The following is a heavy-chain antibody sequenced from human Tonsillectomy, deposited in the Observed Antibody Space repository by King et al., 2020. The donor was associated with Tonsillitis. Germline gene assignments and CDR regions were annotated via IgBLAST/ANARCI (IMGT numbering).Heavy chain of an antibody. CDR1: GFTFGDYG. D-gene: IGHD2-21*02. Sequence: VQLVESGGGVVRPGGSLRLSCAASGFTFGDYGMSWVRQAPGKGLEWVSGLIWNGGSTRYADFVKGRFIISRDNAKNSLYLQMNSLRAEDTALYYCARVRSCGGDCIYYLDYWGQGTLVTVSS. CDR3: ARVRSCGGDCIYYLDY. CDR2: LIWNGGST. J-gene: IGHJ4*02. V-gene: IGHV3-20*04.